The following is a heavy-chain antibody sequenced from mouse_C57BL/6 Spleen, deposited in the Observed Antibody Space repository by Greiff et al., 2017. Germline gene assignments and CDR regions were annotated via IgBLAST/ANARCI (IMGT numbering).Heavy chain of an antibody. V-gene: IGHV1-64*01. J-gene: IGHJ2*01. D-gene: IGHD1-1*01. CDR2: IHPNSGST. CDR3: ARSGDSYGSRNYFDY. CDR1: GYTFTSYW. Sequence: QVQLQQPGAELVKPGASVKLSCKASGYTFTSYWMHWVKQRPGQCLEWIGMIHPNSGSTNYNEKFKSKATLTVDKSSSTAYMQLSSLTSEDSAVYYCARSGDSYGSRNYFDYWGQGTTLTVSS.